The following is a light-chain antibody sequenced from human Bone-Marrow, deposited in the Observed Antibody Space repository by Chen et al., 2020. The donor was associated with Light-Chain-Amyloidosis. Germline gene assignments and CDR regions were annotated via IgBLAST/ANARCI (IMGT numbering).Light chain of an antibody. J-gene: IGLJ2*01. Sequence: SYELTQPPSVSVSPRQTGRRTCSGDDVPTKYVYWYQQKPDQAPVLVVHRDTGRRSGISEGLSGASTGTTATLTISGVQAEDEADYHCQSADSSGTYEVVFGGGTKLTVL. CDR3: QSADSSGTYEVV. V-gene: IGLV3-25*03. CDR1: DVPTKY. CDR2: RDT.